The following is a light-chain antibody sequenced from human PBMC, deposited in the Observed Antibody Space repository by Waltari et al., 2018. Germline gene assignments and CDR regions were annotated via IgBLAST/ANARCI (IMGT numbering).Light chain of an antibody. CDR2: ASS. J-gene: IGKJ1*01. CDR1: EGISIK. CDR3: QQSYSALWT. Sequence: DIQMTQSPSSLSASVGDRVTIYCRASEGISIKLNWYQQKPGKAPKLLIYASSSLQSGVPLRFGGSGSGTEFTLTISSLQPEDFATYYCQQSYSALWTFGQGTKVEIQ. V-gene: IGKV1-39*01.